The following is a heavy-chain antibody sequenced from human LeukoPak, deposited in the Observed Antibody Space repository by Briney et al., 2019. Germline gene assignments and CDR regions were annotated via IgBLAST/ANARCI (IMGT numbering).Heavy chain of an antibody. CDR1: GFTFTDYY. CDR3: ARGYGGNSEGAFDI. D-gene: IGHD4-23*01. CDR2: ISNREDSI. V-gene: IGHV3-11*01. J-gene: IGHJ3*02. Sequence: GGSLRLSCTTSGFTFTDYYMSWIRQAPGKGLEWLSDISNREDSIFYADSVKGRFTISRDNAKNSLYLQMNSLRAEDTALYHCARGYGGNSEGAFDIWGQGTMVTVSS.